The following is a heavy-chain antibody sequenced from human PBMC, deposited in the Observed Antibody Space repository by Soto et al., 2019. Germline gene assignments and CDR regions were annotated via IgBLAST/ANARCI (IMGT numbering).Heavy chain of an antibody. J-gene: IGHJ4*02. CDR2: INPNSGGT. Sequence: ASVKVSCKASGFTFTGYYMHWVRQAPGQGLEWMGWINPNSGGTNYAQKFQGWVTMTRDTSISTAYMELSRLRSDDTAVYYCARERVGATTLDYWGQGTLVTVSS. D-gene: IGHD1-26*01. V-gene: IGHV1-2*04. CDR1: GFTFTGYY. CDR3: ARERVGATTLDY.